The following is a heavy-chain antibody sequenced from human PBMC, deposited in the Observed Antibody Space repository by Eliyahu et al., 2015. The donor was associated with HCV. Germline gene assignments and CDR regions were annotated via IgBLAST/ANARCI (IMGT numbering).Heavy chain of an antibody. J-gene: IGHJ4*02. V-gene: IGHV4-31*03. CDR2: MYYSGST. D-gene: IGHD3-10*01. Sequence: QVQLQEAGPGLVKPSRTLSLTCTVSGGSIRSGXYSWSWVRQRPGXGLEWIAYMYYSGSTYXXPSLQSRVSMSVDTSKNQFSLKLSSVTAADTAIYYCARADYYGSGSPTFDSWGQGTLVTVSS. CDR1: GGSIRSGXYS. CDR3: ARADYYGSGSPTFDS.